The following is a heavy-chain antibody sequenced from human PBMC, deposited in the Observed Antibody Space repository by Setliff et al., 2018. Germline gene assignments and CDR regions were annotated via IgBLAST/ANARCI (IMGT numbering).Heavy chain of an antibody. D-gene: IGHD3-22*01. CDR3: VKDKSGARRFSGFVFDI. J-gene: IGHJ4*02. CDR1: GFTFSSYA. V-gene: IGHV3-23*01. CDR2: ISGSGGST. Sequence: PGGSLRLSCAASGFTFSSYAMSWVRQAPGKGLEWVSAISGSGGSTYYADSVKGRFTISRDNSENSLFLQMDGLTTEDTALYHCVKDKSGARRFSGFVFDIWGQGTKVTVSS.